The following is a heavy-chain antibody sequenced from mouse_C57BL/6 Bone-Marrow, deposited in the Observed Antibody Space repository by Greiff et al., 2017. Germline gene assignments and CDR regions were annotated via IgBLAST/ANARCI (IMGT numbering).Heavy chain of an antibody. J-gene: IGHJ2*01. CDR1: GYTFTSYG. CDR2: IYPRSGNT. D-gene: IGHD1-1*01. CDR3: ATYYYGGYYLDY. Sequence: VQLQESGAELARPGASVKLSCKASGYTFTSYGISWVKQRTGQGLEWIGEIYPRSGNTYYNEKFKGKATLTADKSSSTAYMELRSLTSEDSAVYFCATYYYGGYYLDYWGQGTTLTVSS. V-gene: IGHV1-81*01.